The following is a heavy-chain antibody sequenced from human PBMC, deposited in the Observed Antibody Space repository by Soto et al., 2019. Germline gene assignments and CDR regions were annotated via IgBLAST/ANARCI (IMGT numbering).Heavy chain of an antibody. J-gene: IGHJ4*02. CDR1: GFTFTSSA. CDR2: IVVGSGNT. Sequence: QMQLVQSGPEVKKPGTSVKVSCKASGFTFTSSAVQWVRQARGQRLEWIGWIVVGSGNTNYAQKFQERVTITRDMSTSTAYMELSSLRSEDTAVYYCAAELQEPWMVHQYYFDYWGQGTLVTVSS. D-gene: IGHD6-19*01. CDR3: AAELQEPWMVHQYYFDY. V-gene: IGHV1-58*01.